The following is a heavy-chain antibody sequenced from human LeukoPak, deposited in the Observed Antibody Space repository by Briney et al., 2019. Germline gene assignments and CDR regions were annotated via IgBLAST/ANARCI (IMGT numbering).Heavy chain of an antibody. V-gene: IGHV1-2*02. CDR2: INPNSGGT. J-gene: IGHJ3*02. D-gene: IGHD1-1*01. CDR3: ARFSVMEPTYVGAFDI. Sequence: ASVKVSCKASGYTFTSYDINWVRQATGQGLEWMGWINPNSGGTNYAQKFQGRVTMTRDTSISTAYMELSRLRSDDTAVYYCARFSVMEPTYVGAFDIWGQGTMVTVSS. CDR1: GYTFTSYD.